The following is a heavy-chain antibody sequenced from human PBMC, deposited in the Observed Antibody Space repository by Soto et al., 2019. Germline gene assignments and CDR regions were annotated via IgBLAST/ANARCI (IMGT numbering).Heavy chain of an antibody. CDR1: GYTFTSYG. J-gene: IGHJ6*02. D-gene: IGHD2-2*01. Sequence: QVQLVQSGAEMKNPGASVKVSCKASGYTFTSYGISWVRQAPGQGLEWMGWISGFNDETNHAQKLQGRVTMTKDTSTSTAYMELRSLKSDDTAVYYCARSQGSSTSLEIYYYYYYGMDVWGQGTTVTVSS. CDR3: ARSQGSSTSLEIYYYYYYGMDV. V-gene: IGHV1-18*01. CDR2: ISGFNDET.